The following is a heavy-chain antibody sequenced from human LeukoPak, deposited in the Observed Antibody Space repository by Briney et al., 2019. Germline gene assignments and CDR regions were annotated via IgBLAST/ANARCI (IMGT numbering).Heavy chain of an antibody. J-gene: IGHJ4*02. CDR1: GYTFTSYD. Sequence: ASVKVSCKASGYTFTSYDIDWVRQATGQGLEWMGWMNPNSGNTGYAQKFQGRVTMTRNTSISTAYMELSSLRSEDTAVYYCARVDWRVSADDYWGQGTLVTVSS. CDR3: ARVDWRVSADDY. CDR2: MNPNSGNT. V-gene: IGHV1-8*01. D-gene: IGHD1-1*01.